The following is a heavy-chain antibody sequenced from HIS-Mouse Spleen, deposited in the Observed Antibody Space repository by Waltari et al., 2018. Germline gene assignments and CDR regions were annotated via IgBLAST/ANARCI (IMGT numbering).Heavy chain of an antibody. CDR1: GFTFSSLA. D-gene: IGHD6-13*01. Sequence: QVQLVESGGGVVQPGRSLSLSCAASGFTFSSLAMLWVRQAPGKGLEWIGSIYYSGSTYYNPSLKSRVTISVDTSKNQFSLKLSSVTAADTAVYYCAREIPYSSSWYDWYFDLWGRGTLVTVSS. CDR2: IYYSGST. CDR3: AREIPYSSSWYDWYFDL. J-gene: IGHJ2*01. V-gene: IGHV4-38-2*02.